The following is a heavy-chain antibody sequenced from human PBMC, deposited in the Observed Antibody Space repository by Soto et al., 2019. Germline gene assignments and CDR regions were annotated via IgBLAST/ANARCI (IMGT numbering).Heavy chain of an antibody. CDR2: ISCSGGST. Sequence: GGSLRLSCAASGFTFSSYAMSWVRQAPGKGLEWVSSISCSGGSTYYAYSVKVRFTISIDNSNNTLYLQMNSLRAEDTAVYYCAKDLNTAGYEMPRIPGFYXLGQGTLFTVSX. J-gene: IGHJ4*02. CDR1: GFTFSSYA. D-gene: IGHD4-17*01. CDR3: AKDLNTAGYEMPRIPGFYX. V-gene: IGHV3-23*01.